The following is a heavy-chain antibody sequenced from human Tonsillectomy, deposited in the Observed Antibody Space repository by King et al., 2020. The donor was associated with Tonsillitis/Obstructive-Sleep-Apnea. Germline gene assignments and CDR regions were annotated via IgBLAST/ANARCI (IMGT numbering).Heavy chain of an antibody. CDR3: AKDAATTADWYLDL. D-gene: IGHD4-11*01. J-gene: IGHJ2*01. CDR1: GVIFDDHA. V-gene: IGHV3-9*01. Sequence: VQLVEYGGGLVQPGRSLRLSCAASGVIFDDHAMHWGRQAPGEGREWVSGISWNSGNIDYADSVKGRFTISRDNAKNSLYLQLNSLRADDTALYYCAKDAATTADWYLDLWGRGTPVTVSS. CDR2: ISWNSGNI.